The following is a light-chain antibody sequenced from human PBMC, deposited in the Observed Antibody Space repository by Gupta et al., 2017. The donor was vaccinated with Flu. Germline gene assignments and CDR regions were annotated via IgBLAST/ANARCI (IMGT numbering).Light chain of an antibody. V-gene: IGKV1-39*01. J-gene: IGKJ4*01. CDR2: AAA. CDR3: QLSDSTHRLT. CDR1: QSISSY. Sequence: SSLSASVGDRVTITVRASQSISSYLNWYQQKPGKAPKLLIYAAASWQSGVPSRFSGSGSGTDLTLTISSRQPEDFATYYCQLSDSTHRLTFGGGTKVEIK.